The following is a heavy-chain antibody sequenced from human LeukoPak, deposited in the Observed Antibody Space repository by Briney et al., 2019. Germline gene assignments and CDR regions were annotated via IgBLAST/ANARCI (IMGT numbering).Heavy chain of an antibody. CDR1: GYTFTGYY. CDR2: INPNSGGT. V-gene: IGHV1-2*06. CDR3: ARDLTHPPSTESGY. Sequence: GASVKVSCKASGYTFTGYYMHWVRQAPGQGLEWMGRINPNSGGTNYAQKFQGRVTMTRDTSISTAYMELSRLRSDDTAVYYCARDLTHPPSTESGYWGQGTLVTVSS. D-gene: IGHD1-14*01. J-gene: IGHJ4*02.